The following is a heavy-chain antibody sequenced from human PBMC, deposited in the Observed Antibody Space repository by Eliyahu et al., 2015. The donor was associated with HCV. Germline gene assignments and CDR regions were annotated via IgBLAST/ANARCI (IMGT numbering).Heavy chain of an antibody. J-gene: IGHJ2*01. Sequence: QVQLVESGGGVVQPGRSLRLSCAASGFTFSSYGMHWVRQAPGKGLGWVAVIWYDGSNKYYADSVKGRFTISRDNSKNTLYLQMNSLRAEDTAVYYCARSLGKRWLQRTIDWYFDLWGRGTLVTVSS. CDR1: GFTFSSYG. D-gene: IGHD5-24*01. CDR2: IWYDGSNK. V-gene: IGHV3-33*01. CDR3: ARSLGKRWLQRTIDWYFDL.